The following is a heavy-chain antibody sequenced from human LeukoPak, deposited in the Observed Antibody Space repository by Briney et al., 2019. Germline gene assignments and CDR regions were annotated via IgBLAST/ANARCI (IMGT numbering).Heavy chain of an antibody. CDR2: LSSSGSS. Sequence: KPSETLSLTCSVSGDSISSSYWSWIRQSPGRGLEWIGYLSSSGSSTYNPSLKSRVTISVDTSKNQFSLKLSSVTAADTAVYYCARGPIWTAAAVRGNYYYMDVWGKGTTVTVSS. CDR1: GDSISSSY. CDR3: ARGPIWTAAAVRGNYYYMDV. V-gene: IGHV4-59*01. J-gene: IGHJ6*03. D-gene: IGHD6-13*01.